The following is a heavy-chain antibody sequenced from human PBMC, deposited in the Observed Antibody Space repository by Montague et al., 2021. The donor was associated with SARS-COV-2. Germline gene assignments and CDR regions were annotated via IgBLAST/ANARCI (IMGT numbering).Heavy chain of an antibody. Sequence: SETLSLTCAVHGGSLSTYSWSWIRQPPGKGLEWIGEIHHGGSTNYNPSLKSRVTISADTSKNQFSLKLTSVAAAGTAVYYCSRLGDGVVPSPILGVERYYSYYYMDDWGKGTSVTVSS. CDR1: GGSLSTYS. D-gene: IGHD2-2*02. CDR2: IHHGGST. CDR3: SRLGDGVVPSPILGVERYYSYYYMDD. J-gene: IGHJ6*03. V-gene: IGHV4-34*01.